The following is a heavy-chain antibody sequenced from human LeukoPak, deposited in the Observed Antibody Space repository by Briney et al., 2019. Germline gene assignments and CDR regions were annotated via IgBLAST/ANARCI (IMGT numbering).Heavy chain of an antibody. CDR3: AKDLGYQLLCIDY. CDR2: IRYNGNYK. V-gene: IGHV3-30*02. D-gene: IGHD2-2*01. J-gene: IGHJ4*02. Sequence: GGSLRLSCAASGFTFSSYSMNWVRQAPGKGLEWVTFIRYNGNYKYYADSVKGRFTISRDNSKNTLYLQMNSLRAEDTAVYYCAKDLGYQLLCIDYWGQGTLVTVSS. CDR1: GFTFSSYS.